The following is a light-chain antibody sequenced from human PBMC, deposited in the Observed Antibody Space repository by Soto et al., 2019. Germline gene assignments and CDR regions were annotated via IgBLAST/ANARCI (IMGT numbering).Light chain of an antibody. CDR3: QQYGSSPWT. Sequence: EIALTQSPGTLSLSPGERATLSCRASQSVASNYLAWPQQKPGQAPRLLIYAASSRATGVPDRFSGSGSGTDFTLTIRRLEPEDFAVYYCQQYGSSPWTFGQGTKVEIK. CDR2: AAS. CDR1: QSVASNY. V-gene: IGKV3-20*01. J-gene: IGKJ1*01.